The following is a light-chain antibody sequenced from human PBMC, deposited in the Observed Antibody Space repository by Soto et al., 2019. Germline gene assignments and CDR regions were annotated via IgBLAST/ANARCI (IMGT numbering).Light chain of an antibody. Sequence: DIQMTQSPSSLSASIGDRVAISCRASQNINNYLNWYQQKPGKAPKLLIFAASSLQSGVPSGFSGSGSGTDFTLTITNLQPEDFATYYCQQSYSTPYTFGQGTKLEI. CDR2: AAS. V-gene: IGKV1-39*01. J-gene: IGKJ2*01. CDR1: QNINNY. CDR3: QQSYSTPYT.